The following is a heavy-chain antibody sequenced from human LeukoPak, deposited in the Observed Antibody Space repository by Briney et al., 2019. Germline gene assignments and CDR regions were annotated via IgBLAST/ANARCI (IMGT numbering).Heavy chain of an antibody. CDR2: ISSSSSYI. J-gene: IGHJ5*02. Sequence: GGSLRLSCAASGFTFSSYSMNWVRQAPGKGLEWVSSISSSSSYIYYADSVKGRFTISRDNAKNSLYLQVNSLRAEDTAVYYCARTHCSSTSCYSHNWFDPWGQGTLVTVSS. CDR1: GFTFSSYS. D-gene: IGHD2-2*02. CDR3: ARTHCSSTSCYSHNWFDP. V-gene: IGHV3-21*01.